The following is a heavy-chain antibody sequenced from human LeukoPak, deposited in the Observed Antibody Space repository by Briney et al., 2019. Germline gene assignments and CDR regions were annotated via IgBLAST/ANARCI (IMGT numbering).Heavy chain of an antibody. D-gene: IGHD4-17*01. J-gene: IGHJ5*02. CDR3: ARDSYVDSEAVRWFDP. V-gene: IGHV3-66*01. CDR1: GLTVSSNY. Sequence: GGSLRLSCAASGLTVSSNYMSWVRQAPGKGLEWVSVIYRGGPTYYADSVKGRFSISRDNSKNTLYLQMNSLRAEDTAVYYCARDSYVDSEAVRWFDPWGQGTLVTVSS. CDR2: IYRGGPT.